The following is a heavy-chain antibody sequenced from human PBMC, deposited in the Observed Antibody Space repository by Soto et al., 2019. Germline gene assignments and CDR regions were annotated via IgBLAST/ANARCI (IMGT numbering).Heavy chain of an antibody. CDR3: AREVTTRMSYLYYGLDV. D-gene: IGHD1-1*01. CDR2: IYYSGTT. CDR1: GGSISSGDYY. Sequence: TSETLSLTCTVSGGSISSGDYYWTWIRQPPGRGLEWVGYIYYSGTTYYNPSLESRISMSIDTSKNHFSLEVRSVSAADTAVYFCAREVTTRMSYLYYGLDVWGPGTTVTVSS. V-gene: IGHV4-30-4*01. J-gene: IGHJ6*02.